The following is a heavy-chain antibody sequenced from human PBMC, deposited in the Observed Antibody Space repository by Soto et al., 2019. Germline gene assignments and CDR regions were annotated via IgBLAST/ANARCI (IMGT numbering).Heavy chain of an antibody. Sequence: EVQLVESGGGLVQPGGSLKLPCAASGFTFSGSAMHWVRQASGKGLEWVGRIRSKANSYATAYAASVKGRFTISRDDSKNTAYLQMNSLKTEDTAVYYCTMTTVTTWGYWGQGTLVTVSS. J-gene: IGHJ4*02. D-gene: IGHD4-17*01. V-gene: IGHV3-73*01. CDR2: IRSKANSYAT. CDR3: TMTTVTTWGY. CDR1: GFTFSGSA.